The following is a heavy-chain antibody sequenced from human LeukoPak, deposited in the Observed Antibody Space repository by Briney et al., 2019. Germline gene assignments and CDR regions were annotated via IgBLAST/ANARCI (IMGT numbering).Heavy chain of an antibody. J-gene: IGHJ4*02. CDR1: GFTFSSYA. Sequence: GGSLRLSCAASGFTFSSYAMSWVRQTPGKGLEWVSGISGGGGNTRYADSVKGRFTISRDNSKNTLYLQMNSLRAEDTAVYYCAKGILPDTATTGRGFDYWGLGTLVTVSS. D-gene: IGHD4-17*01. CDR2: ISGGGGNT. V-gene: IGHV3-23*01. CDR3: AKGILPDTATTGRGFDY.